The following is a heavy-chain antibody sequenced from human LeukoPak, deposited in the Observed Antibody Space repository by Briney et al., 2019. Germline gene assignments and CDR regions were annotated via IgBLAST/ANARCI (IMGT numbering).Heavy chain of an antibody. D-gene: IGHD3-3*01. CDR1: VGSFSGYY. J-gene: IGHJ4*02. CDR3: ARGDYWSGKVDY. Sequence: PSESLSLTCAVYVGSFSGYYWSWIRQPPQKGLECSGEIMHSGITNYNPSLKSRGTISMDTSKRQVSLKLRSVTAPNTPVSYCARGDYWSGKVDYWGRGTRVSVST. CDR2: IMHSGIT. V-gene: IGHV4-34*01.